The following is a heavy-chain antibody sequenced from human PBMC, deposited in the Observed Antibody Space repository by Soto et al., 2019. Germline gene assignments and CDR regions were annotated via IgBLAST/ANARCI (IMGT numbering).Heavy chain of an antibody. D-gene: IGHD2-2*01. V-gene: IGHV1-69*01. J-gene: IGHJ6*02. Sequence: QVQLVQSGAEVKKPGSSVKVSCKASGGTFGSYAISWVRQAPGQGLEWMGGIIPIPGTANYAQKFQGRVTIAADESTRTAYMELSSLRSEDTAVYYCARSQGSSTSLEISSSYYYGMDVWGQGTTVTVSS. CDR1: GGTFGSYA. CDR3: ARSQGSSTSLEISSSYYYGMDV. CDR2: IIPIPGTA.